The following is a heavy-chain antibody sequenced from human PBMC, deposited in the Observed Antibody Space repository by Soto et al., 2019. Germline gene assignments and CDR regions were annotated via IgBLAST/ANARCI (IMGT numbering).Heavy chain of an antibody. CDR3: ARLIGGRFQH. J-gene: IGHJ1*01. CDR1: GGTFSSYG. D-gene: IGHD3-3*01. Sequence: SVKVSCKASGGTFSSYGISWVRQAPGQGLEWMGGIIPIFGTANYAQKFQGRVTIIADESTSTAYMELSSLRSEDTAVYYCARLIGGRFQHWGQGTLVTVSS. CDR2: IIPIFGTA. V-gene: IGHV1-69*13.